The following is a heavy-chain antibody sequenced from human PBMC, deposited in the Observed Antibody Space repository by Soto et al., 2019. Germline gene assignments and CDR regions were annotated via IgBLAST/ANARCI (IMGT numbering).Heavy chain of an antibody. J-gene: IGHJ4*02. CDR2: INPNSGGT. D-gene: IGHD3-9*01. CDR1: GYTFTGYY. V-gene: IGHV1-2*02. Sequence: ASVKVSCKASGYTFTGYYMHWVRQAPGQGLEWMGWINPNSGGTNYAQKFQGRVTMTRDMSISTAYMELSRLRSDDTAVYYCAREGPYDILTGYYLGYWGQGTLVTVSS. CDR3: AREGPYDILTGYYLGY.